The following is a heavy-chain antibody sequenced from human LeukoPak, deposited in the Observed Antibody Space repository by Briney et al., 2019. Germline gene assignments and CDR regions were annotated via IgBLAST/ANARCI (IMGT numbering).Heavy chain of an antibody. Sequence: PGGSLRLSCAASGFTFDDYTMHWVRQAPGKGLEWVSLISWDGGSTYYADSVKGRFTISRDNSKNSLYLQMNSLRTEDTALYYCAKDGPGSGSYYNPAYYYMDVWGKGTTVTISS. CDR3: AKDGPGSGSYYNPAYYYMDV. J-gene: IGHJ6*03. V-gene: IGHV3-43*01. CDR2: ISWDGGST. CDR1: GFTFDDYT. D-gene: IGHD3-10*01.